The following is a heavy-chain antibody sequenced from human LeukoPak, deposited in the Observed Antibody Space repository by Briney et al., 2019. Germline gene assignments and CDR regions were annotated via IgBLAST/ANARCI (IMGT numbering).Heavy chain of an antibody. D-gene: IGHD3-22*01. V-gene: IGHV3-33*06. CDR3: AKDYYYDSSGYFDY. J-gene: IGHJ4*02. Sequence: TGGSLRLSCAASGFTFSSYGMHWVRQAPGKGLEWVAVIWSDGSNKYYADSVKGRFTISRDNSKNTLYLQMNSLRAEDTAVYYCAKDYYYDSSGYFDYWGQGTLVTVSS. CDR1: GFTFSSYG. CDR2: IWSDGSNK.